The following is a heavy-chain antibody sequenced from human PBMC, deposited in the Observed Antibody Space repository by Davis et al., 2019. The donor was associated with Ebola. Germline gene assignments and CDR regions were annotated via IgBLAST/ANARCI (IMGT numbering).Heavy chain of an antibody. D-gene: IGHD2-8*02. CDR1: GFTFSSYA. CDR3: ARAGGVPTPYYFDY. Sequence: GESLKISCAASGFTFSSYAMSWVRQAPGKGLEWVSAISGSGGSTYYADSVKGRFTISRDNSKNTLYLQMNSLRAEDTAVYYCARAGGVPTPYYFDYWGQGTLVTVSS. CDR2: ISGSGGST. V-gene: IGHV3-23*01. J-gene: IGHJ4*02.